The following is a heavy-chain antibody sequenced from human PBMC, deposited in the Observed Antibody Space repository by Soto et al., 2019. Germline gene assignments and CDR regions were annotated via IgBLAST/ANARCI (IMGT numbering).Heavy chain of an antibody. CDR1: GFTFRSYG. CDR3: AKGGVGSTSNAFDI. CDR2: ISYDGSNK. J-gene: IGHJ3*02. V-gene: IGHV3-30*18. Sequence: PGGSLRLSCAASGFTFRSYGMYWVRQAPGKGLEWVTVISYDGSNKYYADSVKGRFTISRDNSKNTLYLQMHSLRPEDTALYYCAKGGVGSTSNAFDIWGQGTMVTVSS. D-gene: IGHD1-26*01.